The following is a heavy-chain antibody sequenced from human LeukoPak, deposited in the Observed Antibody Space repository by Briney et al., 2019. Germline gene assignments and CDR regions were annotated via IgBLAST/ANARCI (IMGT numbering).Heavy chain of an antibody. CDR3: VKDMSGSSWYYFDN. CDR1: GFTFDAYA. Sequence: GGSLRLSCTASGFTFDAYAMHWVRQAPGKGLEWVSGISFNSGHIGYADSVKGRFTIFRDNAKTSVYLQMNSPTAEDTALYFCVKDMSGSSWYYFDNWGQGTLVTVSS. CDR2: ISFNSGHI. J-gene: IGHJ4*02. D-gene: IGHD6-13*01. V-gene: IGHV3-9*01.